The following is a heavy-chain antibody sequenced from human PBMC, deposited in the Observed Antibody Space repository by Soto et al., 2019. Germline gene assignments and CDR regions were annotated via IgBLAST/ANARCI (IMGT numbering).Heavy chain of an antibody. CDR3: AREDSIITPAVSDF. Sequence: PGGSLRLSCTVSGFAFNNYGINWVRQAPGKGLEWVSSISKSDYTYYSDSVTGRFTISRDNAKNSVSLQMNTLRVEDTAVYYCAREDSIITPAVSDFWGQGTLVTVSS. J-gene: IGHJ4*02. CDR2: ISKSDYT. D-gene: IGHD2-2*01. V-gene: IGHV3-21*01. CDR1: GFAFNNYG.